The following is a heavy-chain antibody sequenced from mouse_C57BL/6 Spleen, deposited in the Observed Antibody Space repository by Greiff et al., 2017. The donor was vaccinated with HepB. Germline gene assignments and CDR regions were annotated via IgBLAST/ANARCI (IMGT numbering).Heavy chain of an antibody. J-gene: IGHJ3*01. Sequence: DVKLQESGPELVKPGASVKIPCKASGYTFTDYNMDWVKQSHGKSLEWIGDINPNNGGTIYNQKFKGKATLTVDKSSSTAYMELRSLTSEDTAVYYCARRVPYYYGFAYWGQGTLVTVSA. CDR2: INPNNGGT. D-gene: IGHD1-1*01. CDR3: ARRVPYYYGFAY. V-gene: IGHV1-18*01. CDR1: GYTFTDYN.